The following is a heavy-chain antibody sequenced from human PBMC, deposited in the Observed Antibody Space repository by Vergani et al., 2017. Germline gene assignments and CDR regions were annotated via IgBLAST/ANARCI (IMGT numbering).Heavy chain of an antibody. CDR3: ARDREGWYSSSPLLVVDV. D-gene: IGHD6-13*01. V-gene: IGHV7-4-1*02. CDR2: INTNTGNP. Sequence: QVQLVQSGAEVKKPGASVKVTCKASGYTFTGYYMHWVRQAPGQGLEWMGWINTNTGNPTYAPGFTGRFVFSLDTSVSTAYLQINSLKAEDTAVYYCARDREGWYSSSPLLVVDVWGQGTTVTVSS. CDR1: GYTFTGYY. J-gene: IGHJ6*02.